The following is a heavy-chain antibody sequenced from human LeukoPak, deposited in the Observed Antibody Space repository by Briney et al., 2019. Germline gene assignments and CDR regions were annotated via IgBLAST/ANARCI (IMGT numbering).Heavy chain of an antibody. CDR2: ISSSSSTI. D-gene: IGHD2-2*02. CDR1: GFTFSSYS. J-gene: IGHJ4*02. CDR3: ARDLYCSSTSCYTN. V-gene: IGHV3-48*01. Sequence: GGSLRLSCAASGFTFSSYSMNWVRQAPGKGLEWVSYISSSSSTIYYADSVKGRFTISRDNAKNSLYLQMNSLRAEDTAVYYCARDLYCSSTSCYTNWGQGTLVTVSS.